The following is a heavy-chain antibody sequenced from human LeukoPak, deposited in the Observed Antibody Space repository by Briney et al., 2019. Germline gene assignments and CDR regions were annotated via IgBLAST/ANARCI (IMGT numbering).Heavy chain of an antibody. CDR3: AKSRDSRALFDY. J-gene: IGHJ4*02. CDR1: GFTFSGYA. V-gene: IGHV3-23*01. CDR2: MSVGTDSS. Sequence: GGSLRLSCAASGFTFSGYAMSWVRQSPGTGLEWVSMSVGTDSSYYADSVKGRLTISRDNSKNTLYLEMNSLRAEDTAVYYCAKSRDSRALFDYWGQGTLVTVSS. D-gene: IGHD3-22*01.